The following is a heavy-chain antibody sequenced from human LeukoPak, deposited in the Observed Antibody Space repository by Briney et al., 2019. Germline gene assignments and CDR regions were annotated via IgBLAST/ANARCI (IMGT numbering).Heavy chain of an antibody. D-gene: IGHD1-26*01. CDR2: IDGGGVTT. CDR1: GFTFNNNV. Sequence: GGSLRLSCAASGFTFNNNVMNWVRQAPGKGLEWVSVIDGGGVTTYYADSVKGRFAISRDNSKNTLYLQMNSLRTEDTAVYYCAKRGVGTSNAYFDYWGQGTLVPVSS. CDR3: AKRGVGTSNAYFDY. V-gene: IGHV3-23*01. J-gene: IGHJ4*02.